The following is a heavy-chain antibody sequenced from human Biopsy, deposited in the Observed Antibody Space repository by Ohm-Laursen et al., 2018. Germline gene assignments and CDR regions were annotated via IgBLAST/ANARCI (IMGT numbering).Heavy chain of an antibody. D-gene: IGHD3-3*01. Sequence: SDTLSLTCSVSGGSISSRNHYWGWLRQPPGKGLEWIGHVYYSGNTFYNSSLESRVTVSVDTSKNQFHLLLTSMSASDTAVYYCARHSLDDFWSGAHYYFDYWGLGTLVTVSS. J-gene: IGHJ4*02. CDR1: GGSISSRNHY. V-gene: IGHV4-39*01. CDR2: VYYSGNT. CDR3: ARHSLDDFWSGAHYYFDY.